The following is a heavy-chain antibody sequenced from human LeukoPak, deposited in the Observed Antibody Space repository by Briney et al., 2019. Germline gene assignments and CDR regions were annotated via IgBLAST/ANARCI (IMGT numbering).Heavy chain of an antibody. D-gene: IGHD2-2*01. CDR2: IYHSGST. Sequence: PSGTLSLTCAVSGGSISSSNWWSWVRQPPGKGLEWIGEIYHSGSTNYNPSLKSRVTISVDKSKNQFSLKLSSVTAADTAVYYCASIVVPAAMGGYGSIKPYYYYYGMDVWGQGTTVTVSS. CDR3: ASIVVPAAMGGYGSIKPYYYYYGMDV. J-gene: IGHJ6*02. CDR1: GGSISSSNW. V-gene: IGHV4-4*02.